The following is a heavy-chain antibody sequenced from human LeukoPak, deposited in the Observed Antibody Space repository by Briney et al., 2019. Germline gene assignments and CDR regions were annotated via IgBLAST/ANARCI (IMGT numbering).Heavy chain of an antibody. CDR3: AKGRCSGPGCDSFDY. CDR2: ISDDSSFT. J-gene: IGHJ4*02. D-gene: IGHD5-12*01. Sequence: GGSLRLSCAASGLFFGKYAMAWVCQAPGKGLECVSIISDDSSFTYYLDSVKGRSTIFRDNSKNTLYLHMNSLKAEDTAVYYCAKGRCSGPGCDSFDYWGQGTLVTVSS. CDR1: GLFFGKYA. V-gene: IGHV3-23*01.